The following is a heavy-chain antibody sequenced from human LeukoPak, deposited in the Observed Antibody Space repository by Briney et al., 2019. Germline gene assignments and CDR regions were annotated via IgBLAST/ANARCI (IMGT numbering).Heavy chain of an antibody. V-gene: IGHV3-66*02. CDR3: ASFEGGLRLS. D-gene: IGHD3-16*01. J-gene: IGHJ5*02. CDR1: GLTVSSSY. Sequence: PGGSLRLSCAASGLTVSSSYMSWVGQAPGKWLEWVSVIYSGGSTYYADSVKGRFTTSRDNSKNTLFLQMNSLRAEDTAVYYCASFEGGLRLSWGQGTLVTVSS. CDR2: IYSGGST.